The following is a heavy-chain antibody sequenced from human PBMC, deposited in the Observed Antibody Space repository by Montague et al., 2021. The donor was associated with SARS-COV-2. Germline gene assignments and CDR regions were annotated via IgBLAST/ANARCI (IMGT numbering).Heavy chain of an antibody. Sequence: SLRLSCAASGFTFSSYGMHWVRQAPGKGLEWVAVIWYDGSNKYYADSVKGRFTISRDNSKNTLYLQMNSLRAEDTAVYYCARESDGYSSSSWWGSYFDYWGQGTLVTVS. CDR2: IWYDGSNK. CDR1: GFTFSSYG. D-gene: IGHD6-13*01. CDR3: ARESDGYSSSSWWGSYFDY. V-gene: IGHV3-33*08. J-gene: IGHJ4*02.